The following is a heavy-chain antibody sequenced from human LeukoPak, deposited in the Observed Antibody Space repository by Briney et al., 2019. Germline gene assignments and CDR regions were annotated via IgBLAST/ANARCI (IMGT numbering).Heavy chain of an antibody. Sequence: GGSLRLSCAASGFTFSSYGMSWVRQAPGKGLEWVSAISGSGGSTYYADSVKGRFTISRDNSKNTLYLQMNSLRAEDTAVYYCAKYGRGGGSYYNEYYYYYYMDVWGKGTTVTISS. CDR1: GFTFSSYG. CDR2: ISGSGGST. J-gene: IGHJ6*03. D-gene: IGHD3-10*01. CDR3: AKYGRGGGSYYNEYYYYYYMDV. V-gene: IGHV3-23*01.